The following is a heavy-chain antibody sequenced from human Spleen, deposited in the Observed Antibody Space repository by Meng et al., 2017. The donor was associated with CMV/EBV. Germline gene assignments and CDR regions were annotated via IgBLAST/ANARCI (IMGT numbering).Heavy chain of an antibody. Sequence: GESLKISCAASGFTFSNYDMNWVRQAPGKGLEWVSYISRSSRTIYYGDSVKGRFTISRDNAKNSLYLQMNRLRAEDTAVYYCARAAIYCTNAVCEETLGHWGQGSLVTVSS. CDR3: ARAAIYCTNAVCEETLGH. J-gene: IGHJ4*02. CDR2: ISRSSRTI. V-gene: IGHV3-48*04. CDR1: GFTFSNYD. D-gene: IGHD2-8*01.